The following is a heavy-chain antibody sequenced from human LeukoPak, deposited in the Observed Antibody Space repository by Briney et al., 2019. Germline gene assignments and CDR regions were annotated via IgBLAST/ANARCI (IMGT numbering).Heavy chain of an antibody. V-gene: IGHV3-21*01. CDR3: ARVGLSDYYYYYMDV. Sequence: GGSLRLSCAASGFTFSIHSMNWVRQAPGKGLEWVSSISSTSNYIYYANSVKGRFTISRDNAKNSLYLQMNSLRAEDTAVYYCARVGLSDYYYYYMDVWGKGTTVTVSS. D-gene: IGHD3-16*02. CDR1: GFTFSIHS. J-gene: IGHJ6*03. CDR2: ISSTSNYI.